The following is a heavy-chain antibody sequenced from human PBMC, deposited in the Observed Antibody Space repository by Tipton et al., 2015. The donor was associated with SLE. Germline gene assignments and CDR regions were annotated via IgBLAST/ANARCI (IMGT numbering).Heavy chain of an antibody. J-gene: IGHJ2*01. CDR3: ARDALRLIGNPSWYFDL. CDR2: ISHSGAT. V-gene: IGHV4-38-2*02. Sequence: TLSLTCAVSGYSLNSGYHWGWIRQPPGKGLEWLGSISHSGATFYNWSLNSRVTISVDTSKNQFSLNLTSVTAADTAVYYCARDALRLIGNPSWYFDLWGRGTLVTVSS. D-gene: IGHD4-23*01. CDR1: GYSLNSGYH.